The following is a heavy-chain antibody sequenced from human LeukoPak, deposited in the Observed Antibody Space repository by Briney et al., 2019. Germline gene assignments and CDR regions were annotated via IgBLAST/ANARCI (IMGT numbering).Heavy chain of an antibody. CDR2: INPNSGGT. CDR1: GYTFTGYY. D-gene: IGHD5-24*01. J-gene: IGHJ5*02. V-gene: IGHV1-2*02. Sequence: GASVKVSCKASGYTFTGYYMHWVRQAPGQGLEWMGWINPNSGGTNYAQKFQGRVTMTRDTSISTAYMELSRLRSDDTAVYYCARSLDGYNLNWFDPWGQGTLVTVSS. CDR3: ARSLDGYNLNWFDP.